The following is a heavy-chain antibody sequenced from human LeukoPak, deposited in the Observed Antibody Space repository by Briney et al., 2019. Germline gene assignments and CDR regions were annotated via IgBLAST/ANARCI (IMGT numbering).Heavy chain of an antibody. CDR3: ARVVAGTGSGSYYRGGNWFDP. CDR1: GGSISSYY. J-gene: IGHJ5*02. CDR2: IYYSGSA. V-gene: IGHV4-59*12. D-gene: IGHD3-10*01. Sequence: PSETLSLTCTVSGGSISSYYWSWIRQPPGKGPEWVGCIYYSGSANYNPSLKSRVTISLDTSKNLFSLDLTSVTAADTAVYYCARVVAGTGSGSYYRGGNWFDPWGQGTLVTVPS.